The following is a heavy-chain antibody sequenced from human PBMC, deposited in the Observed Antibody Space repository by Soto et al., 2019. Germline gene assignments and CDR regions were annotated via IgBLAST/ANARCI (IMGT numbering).Heavy chain of an antibody. Sequence: SETLSLTCTVSGGSISSGGYYWSWVRQHPGKGLEWIGYIYYSGSTYYNPSLKSRVTISVDTSKNQFSLKLSSVTAADTAVYYCAKRGYSYGYRYWGQGTLVTVSS. V-gene: IGHV4-31*02. J-gene: IGHJ4*02. CDR2: IYYSGST. CDR1: GGSISSGGYY. CDR3: AKRGYSYGYRY. D-gene: IGHD5-18*01.